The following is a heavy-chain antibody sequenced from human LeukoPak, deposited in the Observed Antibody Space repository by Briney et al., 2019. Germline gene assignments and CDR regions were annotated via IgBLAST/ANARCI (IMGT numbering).Heavy chain of an antibody. CDR2: IYYTGST. CDR3: TRALSSWFSDY. Sequence: SETLSLTCTVSGGSIISNYWSWIRQPPGKGLEWIGYIYYTGSTNYNPSLKSRVTISVDTSKNQFSLNLSSVTAADTAVYYCTRALSSWFSDYWGQGTQVTVSS. V-gene: IGHV4-59*01. D-gene: IGHD6-13*01. CDR1: GGSIISNY. J-gene: IGHJ4*02.